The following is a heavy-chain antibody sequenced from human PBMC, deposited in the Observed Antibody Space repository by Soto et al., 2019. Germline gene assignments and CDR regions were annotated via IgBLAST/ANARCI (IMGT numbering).Heavy chain of an antibody. Sequence: GGSLRLSCAASGLTFSSYGMHWVRQAPGKGLEWVAVISYDGSNKNYADSVKGRFTISRDNSKNMVYLQMNSLRAEDTAVYYCAKDTYYHDSSGYYIFDYWGQGTLVTVSS. D-gene: IGHD3-22*01. CDR1: GLTFSSYG. V-gene: IGHV3-30*18. CDR2: ISYDGSNK. J-gene: IGHJ4*02. CDR3: AKDTYYHDSSGYYIFDY.